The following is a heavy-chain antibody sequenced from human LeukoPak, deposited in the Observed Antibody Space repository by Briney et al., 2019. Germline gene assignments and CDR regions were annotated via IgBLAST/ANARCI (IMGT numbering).Heavy chain of an antibody. CDR2: IDYSGST. CDR1: SVSISSYH. CDR3: ARGGWYPESFQH. D-gene: IGHD6-19*01. Sequence: SETLSLTCTVSSVSISSYHWNWIQQPPGKGLEWIGYIDYSGSTNYNPSLKSRVTISVDTSKNQFSLKLRPVTAADTAVYYCARGGWYPESFQHWGQGALVTVSS. V-gene: IGHV4-59*01. J-gene: IGHJ1*01.